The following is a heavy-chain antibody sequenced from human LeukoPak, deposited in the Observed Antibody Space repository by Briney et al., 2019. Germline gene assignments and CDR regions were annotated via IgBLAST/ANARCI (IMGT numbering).Heavy chain of an antibody. CDR3: ARVVVDTAFGG. J-gene: IGHJ4*02. CDR1: GGTFSSYA. V-gene: IGHV1-69*04. CDR2: IIPILGIA. Sequence: GASVKVSCKASGGTFSSYAISWVRQAPGQGLEWMGRIIPILGIANYAQKFQGRVTITADKSTSTAYMELSSLRSEDTAVYYCARVVVDTAFGGWGQGTLVTVSS. D-gene: IGHD5-18*01.